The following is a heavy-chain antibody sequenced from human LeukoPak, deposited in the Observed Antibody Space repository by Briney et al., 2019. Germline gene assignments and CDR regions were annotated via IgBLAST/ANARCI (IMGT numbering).Heavy chain of an antibody. V-gene: IGHV3-30*03. CDR3: AGNYDSDPRPFDP. CDR1: GFTFSSYG. CDR2: ISYDGSNK. J-gene: IGHJ5*02. Sequence: GRSLRLSCAASGFTFSSYGMHWVRQAPGKGLEWVAVISYDGSNKYYADSVKGRFTISRDNSKNTLYLQMNSLRAEDTAVYYCAGNYDSDPRPFDPWGQGTLVTVSS. D-gene: IGHD3-10*01.